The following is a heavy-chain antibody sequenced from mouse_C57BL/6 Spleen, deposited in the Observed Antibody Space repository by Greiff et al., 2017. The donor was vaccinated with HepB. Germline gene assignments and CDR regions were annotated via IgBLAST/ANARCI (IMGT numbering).Heavy chain of an antibody. Sequence: QVQLQQPGAELVKPGASVKLSCKASGYTFTSYWMHWVKQRPGQGLEWIGMIHPNSGSTNYNEKFKSKATLTVDKSSSTAYMQLSSLTSEDSAVYYCARDRNYLAWFAYWGQGTLVTVSA. CDR3: ARDRNYLAWFAY. CDR1: GYTFTSYW. J-gene: IGHJ3*01. CDR2: IHPNSGST. D-gene: IGHD2-5*01. V-gene: IGHV1-64*01.